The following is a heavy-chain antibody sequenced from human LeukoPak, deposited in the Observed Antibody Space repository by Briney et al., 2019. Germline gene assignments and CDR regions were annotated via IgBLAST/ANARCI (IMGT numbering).Heavy chain of an antibody. J-gene: IGHJ2*01. CDR2: INPSGGST. Sequence: GASVKVSCKASGYTFTSYYTHWVRQAPGQGLEWMGIINPSGGSTSYAQKFQGRVTMTRDTSTSTVYMELSSLRSEDTAVYYCARDRSSWYFDLWGRGTLVTVSS. CDR1: GYTFTSYY. V-gene: IGHV1-46*01. D-gene: IGHD2-2*01. CDR3: ARDRSSWYFDL.